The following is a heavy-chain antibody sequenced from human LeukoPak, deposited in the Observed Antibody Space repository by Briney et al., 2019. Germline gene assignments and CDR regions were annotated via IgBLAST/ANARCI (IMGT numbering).Heavy chain of an antibody. D-gene: IGHD6-13*01. J-gene: IGHJ4*02. CDR3: ARDGYSNSWFLN. CDR2: IYSGGST. CDR1: GVTVSSNY. V-gene: IGHV3-66*01. Sequence: PGGSPRLSCAASGVTVSSNYMSWVRQAPGKGLEWVSTIYSGGSTYYADSVKGRFTISRDSSKNTLCLQMNSLRAEDTAVYYCARDGYSNSWFLNWGQGTLVTVSS.